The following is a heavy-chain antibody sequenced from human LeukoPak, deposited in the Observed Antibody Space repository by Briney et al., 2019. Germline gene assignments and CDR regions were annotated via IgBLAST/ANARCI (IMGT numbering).Heavy chain of an antibody. D-gene: IGHD3-3*01. V-gene: IGHV3-21*01. CDR3: ARDPTIFGVPLRWFDP. CDR2: ISSSSSYI. CDR1: GFTFSGYS. Sequence: GGSLRLSCAASGFTFSGYSMNWVRQAPGKWLEWVSSISSSSSYIYYADSVKGRFTISRDNAKNSLYLQMNSLRAEDTAVYYCARDPTIFGVPLRWFDPWGPGTLVTVSS. J-gene: IGHJ5*02.